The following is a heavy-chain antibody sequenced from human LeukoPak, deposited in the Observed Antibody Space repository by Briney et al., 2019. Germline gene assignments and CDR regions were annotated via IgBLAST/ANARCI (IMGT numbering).Heavy chain of an antibody. Sequence: ASVKVSCKASGYTFTSYYIHWVRQAPGQGLEWMGIINPSGGSTTYAQKFQGRVAMTRDTSTSRVYMEVSSLRSEDTAVYYCARAYSSSDEFDYWGQGTLVTVSS. CDR3: ARAYSSSDEFDY. V-gene: IGHV1-46*01. J-gene: IGHJ4*02. CDR1: GYTFTSYY. CDR2: INPSGGST. D-gene: IGHD6-13*01.